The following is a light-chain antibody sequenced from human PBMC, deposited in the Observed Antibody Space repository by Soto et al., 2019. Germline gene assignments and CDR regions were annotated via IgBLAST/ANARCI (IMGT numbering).Light chain of an antibody. Sequence: QSVLTQPPSVSEAPSQRVTISCSGSSSNIGNNAVSWYQQLPGKAPKLLIYYDDLLPSGVSDRFSGSKSGTSASLAISGLQSEDEADYYCAAWDDSLNGQVFGTGTKVTVL. CDR1: SSNIGNNA. J-gene: IGLJ1*01. CDR2: YDD. CDR3: AAWDDSLNGQV. V-gene: IGLV1-36*01.